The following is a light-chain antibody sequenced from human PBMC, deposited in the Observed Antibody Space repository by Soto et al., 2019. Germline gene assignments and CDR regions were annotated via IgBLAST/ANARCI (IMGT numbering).Light chain of an antibody. V-gene: IGLV1-40*01. CDR3: QSSDSSLNGHVV. CDR1: SSNIGARYD. J-gene: IGLJ2*01. CDR2: GDS. Sequence: QSVLTQPPSVSGAPGQRVTISCSGSSSNIGARYDVHWYQQLPGTAPKLLIYGDSNRPSGVPARFSGSKSGASASLAIAGLQAEDEAHYYCQSSDSSLNGHVVFGGGTKLTVL.